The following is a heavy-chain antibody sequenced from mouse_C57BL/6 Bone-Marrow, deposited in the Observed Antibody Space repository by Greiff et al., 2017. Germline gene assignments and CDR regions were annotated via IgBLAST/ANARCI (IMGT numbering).Heavy chain of an antibody. J-gene: IGHJ3*01. CDR1: GFTFSSYG. Sequence: EVQGVESGGDLVKPGGSLKLSCAASGFTFSSYGMSWVRQTPDKRLEWVATISSGGSYTYYPDSVKGRFTISRDNAKNTLYLQMSSLKSEDTAMYYCARREGLGLRRGFAYWGQGTLVTVSA. CDR2: ISSGGSYT. D-gene: IGHD2-4*01. CDR3: ARREGLGLRRGFAY. V-gene: IGHV5-6*01.